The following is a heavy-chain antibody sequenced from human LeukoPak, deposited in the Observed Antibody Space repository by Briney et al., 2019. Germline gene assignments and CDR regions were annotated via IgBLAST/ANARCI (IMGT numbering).Heavy chain of an antibody. CDR3: ARENTMVRGAFDAFDI. Sequence: SETLSLTCTVSGGSISSYYWSWIRQPPGKGLEWIGYTYYSGSTNYNPFLKNRVTISVDTSNNQFSLKLSSVTAADTAVYYCARENTMVRGAFDAFDIWGQGTMVTVSS. CDR1: GGSISSYY. D-gene: IGHD3-10*01. V-gene: IGHV4-59*01. CDR2: TYYSGST. J-gene: IGHJ3*02.